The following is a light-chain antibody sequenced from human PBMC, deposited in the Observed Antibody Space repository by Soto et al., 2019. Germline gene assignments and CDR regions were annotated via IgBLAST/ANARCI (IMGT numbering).Light chain of an antibody. Sequence: EIVMTQSPATLSVSPGERATLSCRASQSVSSNLAWYQQKPGQAPRLLIYDPSTRATGVLTRFSGSRSGAEFTLTINSLQPEDFAVYYCQPYNNWPLTFGGGTKVDIK. CDR3: QPYNNWPLT. V-gene: IGKV3-15*01. CDR1: QSVSSN. J-gene: IGKJ4*01. CDR2: DPS.